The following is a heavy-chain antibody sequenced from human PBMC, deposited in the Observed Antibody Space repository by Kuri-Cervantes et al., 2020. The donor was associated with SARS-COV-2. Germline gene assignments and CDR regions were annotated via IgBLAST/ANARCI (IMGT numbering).Heavy chain of an antibody. J-gene: IGHJ6*03. CDR1: GYPFTSYG. CDR3: ARTITIFPTLIYYYYYMDV. V-gene: IGHV1-18*01. CDR2: ISAYNGNT. Sequence: ASVKVSCKASGYPFTSYGISWVRQAPGQGLEWMGWISAYNGNTNYAQKLQGRVTMTTDTSTSTAYMELRSLRSDDTAVYYCARTITIFPTLIYYYYYMDVWGKGTTVTVSS. D-gene: IGHD3-3*01.